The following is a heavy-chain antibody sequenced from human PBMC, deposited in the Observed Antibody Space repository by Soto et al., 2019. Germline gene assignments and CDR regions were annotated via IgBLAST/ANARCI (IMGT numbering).Heavy chain of an antibody. V-gene: IGHV5-51*01. J-gene: IGHJ6*04. D-gene: IGHD3-3*01. CDR2: IYPGDSDT. CDR3: ARLESYDFWSGYPLTQLAV. CDR1: GYSFTSYW. Sequence: PGESLKISCKGSGYSFTSYWIGWVRQMPGKGLEWMGIIYPGDSDTRYSPSFQGQVTISADKSISTAYLHWSSLKASDTAMYYCARLESYDFWSGYPLTQLAVWGKGTTVTVSS.